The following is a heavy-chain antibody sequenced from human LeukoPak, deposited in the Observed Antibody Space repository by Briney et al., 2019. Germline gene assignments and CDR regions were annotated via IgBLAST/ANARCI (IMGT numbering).Heavy chain of an antibody. CDR1: GGSISSSSYY. CDR2: IYYSGST. V-gene: IGHV4-39*07. J-gene: IGHJ4*02. D-gene: IGHD3-3*01. Sequence: SETLSLTCTVSGGSISSSSYYWGWIRQPPGKGLEWIGSIYYSGSTYYNPSLKSRVTISVDTSKNQFSLKLSSVTAADTAVYYCARGLVITIFGVVTKFDYWGQGTLVTVSS. CDR3: ARGLVITIFGVVTKFDY.